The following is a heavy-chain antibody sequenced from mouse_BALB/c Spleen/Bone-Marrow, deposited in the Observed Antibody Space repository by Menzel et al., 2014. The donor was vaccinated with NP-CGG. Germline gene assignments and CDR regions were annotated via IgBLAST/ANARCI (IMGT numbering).Heavy chain of an antibody. Sequence: VRLQQSGAELVKPGASVKLSCTASGFKIKDTYMHWVRQRPEQGLEWIGRIDPANGDTRYDPKFQGKATITADTSSSTAYLQLSSPTSEDTAVYCCARYRLGTYFDYWGQGTTLTVSS. CDR1: GFKIKDTY. D-gene: IGHD2-14*01. CDR3: ARYRLGTYFDY. J-gene: IGHJ2*01. V-gene: IGHV14-3*02. CDR2: IDPANGDT.